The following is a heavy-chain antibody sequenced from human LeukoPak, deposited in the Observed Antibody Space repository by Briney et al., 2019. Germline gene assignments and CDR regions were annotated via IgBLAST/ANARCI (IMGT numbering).Heavy chain of an antibody. CDR2: INHSGST. D-gene: IGHD5-18*01. V-gene: IGHV4-34*01. CDR1: GGSFSGYY. Sequence: SETLSLTCAVFGGSFSGYYWSWIRQPPGKGLEWIGEINHSGSTNYNPSLKSRVTISVDTSKNQFSLKLSSVTAADTAVYYCARERIQLWFSPSYGMDVWGQGTTVTVSS. CDR3: ARERIQLWFSPSYGMDV. J-gene: IGHJ6*02.